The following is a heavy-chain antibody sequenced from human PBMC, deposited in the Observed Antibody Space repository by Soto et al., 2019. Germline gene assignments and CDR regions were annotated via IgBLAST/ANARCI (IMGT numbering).Heavy chain of an antibody. V-gene: IGHV1-69*13. D-gene: IGHD1-7*01. Sequence: SVKVSCKASGGTFSRYAISWVRQAPGQGLEWMGGIIPIFGTANYAQKFQGRVTITADESTSTAYMELSSLRSEDTAVYYCASHYNWNYKANIDYWGQGTLVTVSS. CDR1: GGTFSRYA. CDR2: IIPIFGTA. CDR3: ASHYNWNYKANIDY. J-gene: IGHJ4*02.